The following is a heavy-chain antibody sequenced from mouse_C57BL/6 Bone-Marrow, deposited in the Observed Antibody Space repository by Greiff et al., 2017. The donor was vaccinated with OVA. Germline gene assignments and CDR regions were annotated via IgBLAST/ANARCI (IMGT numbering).Heavy chain of an antibody. V-gene: IGHV1-19*01. CDR2: INPYNGGT. CDR3: TKLGLFDD. Sequence: VQLKESGPVLVKPGASVKMSCKASGYTFTDYYMNWVKQSHGKSLEWIGVINPYNGGTSYNQKFKGKATLTVDKSSSTAYMELNSLTSEDSAVYYCTKLGLFDDWGQGTTLTVSS. CDR1: GYTFTDYY. D-gene: IGHD4-1*01. J-gene: IGHJ2*01.